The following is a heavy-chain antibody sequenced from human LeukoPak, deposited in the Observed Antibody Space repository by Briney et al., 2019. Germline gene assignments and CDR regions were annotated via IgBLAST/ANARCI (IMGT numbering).Heavy chain of an antibody. CDR2: ISRSGTTI. CDR1: GFTFSSYE. CDR3: ARVGALSSSWLLY. D-gene: IGHD6-13*01. J-gene: IGHJ4*02. Sequence: LAGGSLILSCAASGFTFSSYEMNWVRQAPGKGLGWVSSISRSGTTIYYADSVKGRFTISRDNAKNSLYLQMNSLRAEDTAVYFCARVGALSSSWLLYWGQGTLVTVSS. V-gene: IGHV3-48*03.